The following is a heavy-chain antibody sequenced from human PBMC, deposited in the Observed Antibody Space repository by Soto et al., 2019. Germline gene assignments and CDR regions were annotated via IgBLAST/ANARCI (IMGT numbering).Heavy chain of an antibody. CDR3: ARGDYDGEGY. V-gene: IGHV4-61*05. D-gene: IGHD4-17*01. CDR2: IYYSGST. Sequence: SETLSLTCTVSGDSISSSNYYWGWIRQPPGKGLEWIGYIYYSGSTNYNPSLKSRVTISVDTSKNQFSLKLSSVTAADTAVYYCARGDYDGEGYWGQGTLVTVSS. CDR1: GDSISSSNYY. J-gene: IGHJ4*02.